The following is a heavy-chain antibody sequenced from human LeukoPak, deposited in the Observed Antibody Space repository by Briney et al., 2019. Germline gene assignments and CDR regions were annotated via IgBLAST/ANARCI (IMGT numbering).Heavy chain of an antibody. V-gene: IGHV3-23*01. CDR3: AKATSIAARRYYFDY. J-gene: IGHJ4*02. CDR1: GFTFSSYA. CDR2: ISGSGGST. Sequence: GGSLRLSCAASGFTFSSYAMSWVRQAPGKGLEWVSAISGSGGSTYYADSVKGRFTISRDNSKNTLYLQMNSLRAEDTAAYYCAKATSIAARRYYFDYWGQGTLVTVSS. D-gene: IGHD6-6*01.